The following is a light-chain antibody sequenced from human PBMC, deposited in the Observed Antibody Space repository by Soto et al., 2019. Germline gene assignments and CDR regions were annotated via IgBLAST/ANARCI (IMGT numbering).Light chain of an antibody. J-gene: IGKJ2*01. CDR2: GAS. Sequence: EIVLTQSPGTLSLSPGERATLSCRASQSVSSSYLAWYQQKPGQAPRLLIYGASSRATGIPDRFSGSGSGTDFTLTISRLEPEDLAVYFCQQYGRSPPYTFGPRTKVEI. V-gene: IGKV3-20*01. CDR1: QSVSSSY. CDR3: QQYGRSPPYT.